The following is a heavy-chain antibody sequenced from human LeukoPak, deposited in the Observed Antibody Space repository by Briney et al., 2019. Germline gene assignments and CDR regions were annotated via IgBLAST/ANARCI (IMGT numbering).Heavy chain of an antibody. CDR2: IYPGDSDT. D-gene: IGHD4-17*01. CDR1: GYSFTSYW. Sequence: GESLKIYCKGSGYSFTSYWIGWVRQMPGKGLERMGIIYPGDSDTRYSPSFQCQVTISADKSISTAYLQWSSLKASDTAMYYCARRGGNYGDLYAFDIWGQGTMVTVSS. CDR3: ARRGGNYGDLYAFDI. J-gene: IGHJ3*02. V-gene: IGHV5-51*01.